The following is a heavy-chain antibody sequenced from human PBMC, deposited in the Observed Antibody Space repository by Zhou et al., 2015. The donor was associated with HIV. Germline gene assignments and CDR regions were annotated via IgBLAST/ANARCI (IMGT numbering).Heavy chain of an antibody. Sequence: QVQLVQSGAEVKKPGASVKVSCKASGYTFTGYYMHWVRQAPGQGLEWMGWINPNSGGTNYAQKFQGRVTMTRDTSISTVYMELSSLRSEDTAVYYCARDLGGSYLGWFDPWGQGTLVTVSS. D-gene: IGHD1-26*01. J-gene: IGHJ5*02. CDR3: ARDLGGSYLGWFDP. V-gene: IGHV1-2*02. CDR1: GYTFTGYY. CDR2: INPNSGGT.